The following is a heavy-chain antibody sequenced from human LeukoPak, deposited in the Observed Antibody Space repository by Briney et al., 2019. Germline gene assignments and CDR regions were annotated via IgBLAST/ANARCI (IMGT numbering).Heavy chain of an antibody. Sequence: SETLSLTCAVYGGSFSGYYWSWIRQPPGKGLEWIGEINHSGSTNYNPSLKSRVTISVDTSKNQFSLNLSSVTAADTAVYYCARTGLQVVPYYFYYMDVWGKGTTVTVSS. D-gene: IGHD6-6*01. CDR1: GGSFSGYY. CDR3: ARTGLQVVPYYFYYMDV. J-gene: IGHJ6*03. V-gene: IGHV4-34*01. CDR2: INHSGST.